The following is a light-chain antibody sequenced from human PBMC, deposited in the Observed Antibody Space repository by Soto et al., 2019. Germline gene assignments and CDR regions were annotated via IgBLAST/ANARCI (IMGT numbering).Light chain of an antibody. CDR3: QQLSNWPWT. Sequence: EIVLTQSPATLSLSPGERATLSCRASQSVRSNLAWYQQKPGQAPRLLIYDASNRATGIPGRFSGSGSGTDFTLTISNLEPEDFAVYYCQQLSNWPWTFGQGAKVEIK. CDR2: DAS. V-gene: IGKV3-11*01. J-gene: IGKJ1*01. CDR1: QSVRSN.